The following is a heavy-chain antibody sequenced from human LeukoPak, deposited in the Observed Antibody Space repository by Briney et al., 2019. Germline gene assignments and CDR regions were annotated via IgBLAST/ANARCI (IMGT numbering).Heavy chain of an antibody. CDR1: ADSISSSY. CDR3: ARDRIQLWRWGVFDY. Sequence: SESLSLTCPVYADSISSSYWSWFRPPPGRGLEWIGYIYNSGITNYGHCLKSRVTISVDTSKNEFSLKLSSVTAADTAVYYCARDRIQLWRWGVFDYWGQGTLVTVSS. CDR2: IYNSGIT. D-gene: IGHD5-18*01. J-gene: IGHJ4*02. V-gene: IGHV4-59*01.